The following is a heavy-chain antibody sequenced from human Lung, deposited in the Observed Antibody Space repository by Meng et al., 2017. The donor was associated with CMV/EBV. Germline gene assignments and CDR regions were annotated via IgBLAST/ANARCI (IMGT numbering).Heavy chain of an antibody. V-gene: IGHV2-26*01. D-gene: IGHD6-19*01. CDR3: TRIRSGPWLVGGNPHFDY. CDR2: IFSNDEK. Sequence: SGXXLVXPTETLTLTCTVSEFXLSNTRMGVSWIRQPPGKALEWLAHIFSNDEKSYSTSLKSRLTISKDTSKSQVVLTMTNMDPVDTATYYCTRIRSGPWLVGGNPHFDYWXQGTLVTVSS. CDR1: EFXLSNTRMG. J-gene: IGHJ4*02.